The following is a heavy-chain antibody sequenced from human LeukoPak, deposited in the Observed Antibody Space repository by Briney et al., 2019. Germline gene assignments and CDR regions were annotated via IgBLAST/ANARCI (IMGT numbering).Heavy chain of an antibody. CDR1: GGTFSSYT. J-gene: IGHJ6*02. CDR3: ARVMGGYGDYDYYYGMDV. V-gene: IGHV1-69*02. D-gene: IGHD4-17*01. CDR2: IIPILGIA. Sequence: GASVKVSCKASGGTFSSYTISWVRQAPGQGLEWMRRIIPILGIANYAQKFQGRVTITADKSTSTAYMELSSLRSEDTAVYYCARVMGGYGDYDYYYGMDVWGQGTTVTVSS.